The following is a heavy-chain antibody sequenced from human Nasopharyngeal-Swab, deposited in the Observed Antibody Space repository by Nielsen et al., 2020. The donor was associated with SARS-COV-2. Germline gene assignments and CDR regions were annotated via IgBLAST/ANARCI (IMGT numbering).Heavy chain of an antibody. D-gene: IGHD6-19*01. CDR1: GFTFSTSW. CDR2: IRQDESEK. CDR3: ARLLEVGGTPLDY. V-gene: IGHV3-7*01. J-gene: IGHJ4*02. Sequence: GGSLRLSCEASGFTFSTSWMSWVRQAPGKGLEWVANIRQDESEKYYVDSVKGRFTISRDNAKNSLFLQMNSLRVADTAVYYCARLLEVGGTPLDYWGQGTLVSVSS.